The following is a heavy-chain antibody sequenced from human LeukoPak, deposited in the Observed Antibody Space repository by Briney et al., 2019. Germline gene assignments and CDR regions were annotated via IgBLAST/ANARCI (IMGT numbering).Heavy chain of an antibody. D-gene: IGHD3-22*01. CDR1: GFTFSSYS. Sequence: PGGSLRLSCAASGFTFSSYSMNWVRQAPGKGLEWVSSISSSSSYIYYADSVKGRFTISRDNAKNSLYLQMNSLRAEDTAVYYCARVFSSGYYYGDFDYWGQGTLVTVSS. CDR2: ISSSSSYI. CDR3: ARVFSSGYYYGDFDY. V-gene: IGHV3-21*01. J-gene: IGHJ4*02.